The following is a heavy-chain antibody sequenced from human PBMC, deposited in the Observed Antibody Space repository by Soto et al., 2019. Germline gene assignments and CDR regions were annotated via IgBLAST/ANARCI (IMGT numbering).Heavy chain of an antibody. CDR1: GFTFSSYG. V-gene: IGHV3-33*01. J-gene: IGHJ3*02. CDR3: ARDEGVVVAATDYGAFDI. CDR2: IWYDGSNK. Sequence: GGSLRLSCAASGFTFSSYGMHWVRQAPGKGLEWVAVIWYDGSNKYYADSVKGRFTISRDNSKNTLYLQMNSLRAEDTAVYYCARDEGVVVAATDYGAFDIWGQGTMVTVSS. D-gene: IGHD2-15*01.